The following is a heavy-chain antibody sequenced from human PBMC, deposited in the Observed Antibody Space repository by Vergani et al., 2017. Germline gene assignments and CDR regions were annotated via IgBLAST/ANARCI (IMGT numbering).Heavy chain of an antibody. Sequence: QVQLQQWGAGLLKPSETLSLTCAVYGGSFSGYYWSWIRQPPGKGLEWIGEINHSGSTNYNPSLKSRVTISVDTSKNQFSLKLSSVTAADTAVYYYARGLGSSWSTARGNWFDPWGQGTLVTVSS. CDR2: INHSGST. D-gene: IGHD6-13*01. CDR3: ARGLGSSWSTARGNWFDP. J-gene: IGHJ5*02. V-gene: IGHV4-34*01. CDR1: GGSFSGYY.